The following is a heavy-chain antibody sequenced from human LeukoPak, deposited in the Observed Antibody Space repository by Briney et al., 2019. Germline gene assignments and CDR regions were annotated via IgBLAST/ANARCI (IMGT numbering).Heavy chain of an antibody. V-gene: IGHV4-34*01. Sequence: PSETLSLTCAVYGGSFSGYYWSWIRQPPGKGLEWIGEINHSGSTNYNPSLKSRVTISVDTSKNQFSLKLSSVTAADTAVYYCARGFIVGATLPPYYFDYWGQGTLVTVPS. D-gene: IGHD1-26*01. CDR2: INHSGST. CDR3: ARGFIVGATLPPYYFDY. CDR1: GGSFSGYY. J-gene: IGHJ4*02.